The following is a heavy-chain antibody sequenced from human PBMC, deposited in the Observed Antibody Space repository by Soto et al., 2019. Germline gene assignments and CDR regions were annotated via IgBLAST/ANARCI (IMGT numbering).Heavy chain of an antibody. V-gene: IGHV4-31*03. CDR3: ARSGTLRWTLY. CDR2: IYYSGST. J-gene: IGHJ4*02. Sequence: LSLTCTVSGGSISSGGYYWSWIRQHPGKGLEWIGYIYYSGSTYYNPSLKSRVTISVDTSKNQFSLKLSSVTAADTAVYYCARSGTLRWTLYWGQGTLVTVSS. D-gene: IGHD4-17*01. CDR1: GGSISSGGYY.